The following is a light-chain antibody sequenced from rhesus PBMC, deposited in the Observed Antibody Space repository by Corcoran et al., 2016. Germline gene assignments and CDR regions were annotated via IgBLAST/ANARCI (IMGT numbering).Light chain of an antibody. CDR2: GAS. J-gene: IGKJ2*01. V-gene: IGKV1-28*02. CDR1: QGIRSF. Sequence: DIQMTQSPSSLSASVGNTFTITCRASQGIRSFLNWFQQKPGKAPKLLIYGASTLESGVPSRFSGSGSGTVFTLTVRSMQPEGLATYYCIQHRTYPYTFGPGTKVEIK. CDR3: IQHRTYPYT.